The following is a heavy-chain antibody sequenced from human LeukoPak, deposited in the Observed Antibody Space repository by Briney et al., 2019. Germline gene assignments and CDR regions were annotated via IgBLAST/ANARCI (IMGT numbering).Heavy chain of an antibody. V-gene: IGHV4-39*07. J-gene: IGHJ4*02. D-gene: IGHD1-14*01. Sequence: PSEALSLTCTVSGGSISSSSYYWGWIRQPPGKGLEWIGSIYYSGSTYYNPSLKSRVTISVDTSKNQFSLKLSSVTAADTAVYYCARWSLWEPDQAYYFDYWGQGTLVTVSS. CDR1: GGSISSSSYY. CDR2: IYYSGST. CDR3: ARWSLWEPDQAYYFDY.